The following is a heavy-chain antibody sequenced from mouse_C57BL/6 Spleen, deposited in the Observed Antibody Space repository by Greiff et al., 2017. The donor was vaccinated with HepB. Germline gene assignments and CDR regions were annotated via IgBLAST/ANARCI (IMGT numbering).Heavy chain of an antibody. J-gene: IGHJ4*01. CDR3: ARGVYSNYQILYCYAMDY. V-gene: IGHV1-26*01. D-gene: IGHD2-5*01. Sequence: EVQLQQSGPELVKPGASVKISCKASGYTFTDYYMNWVKQSHGKSLEWIGDINPNNGGTSYNQKFKGKATLTVDKSSSTAYMELRSLTSEDSAVYYCARGVYSNYQILYCYAMDYWGQGTSVTVSS. CDR2: INPNNGGT. CDR1: GYTFTDYY.